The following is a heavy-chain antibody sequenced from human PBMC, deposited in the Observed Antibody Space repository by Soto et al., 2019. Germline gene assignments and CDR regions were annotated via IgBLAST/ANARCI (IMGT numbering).Heavy chain of an antibody. Sequence: SVTVSCKASGFTFTSSALQWVRQARGQRLGWIGWIVVGSGNTNYAQKFQERVTITRDMSTSTAYMELSSLGSEDTAVYYCAAAYPPRSQQLIPYYYYYGMDVWGQGTTVTVSS. D-gene: IGHD6-13*01. CDR1: GFTFTSSA. V-gene: IGHV1-58*01. CDR2: IVVGSGNT. CDR3: AAAYPPRSQQLIPYYYYYGMDV. J-gene: IGHJ6*02.